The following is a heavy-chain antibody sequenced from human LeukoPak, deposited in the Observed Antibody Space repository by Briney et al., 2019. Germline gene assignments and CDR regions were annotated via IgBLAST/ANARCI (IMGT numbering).Heavy chain of an antibody. CDR3: ARDPALSGGYYMDV. CDR2: IWYDGSNK. CDR1: GFTFSSYG. J-gene: IGHJ6*03. V-gene: IGHV3-33*01. Sequence: GRSLRLSCAASGFTFSSYGMHWVRQAPGKGLEWVAVIWYDGSNKYYADSVKGRFTISRDTSETTLYLQMDSLRAEDTAVYYCARDPALSGGYYMDVWGKGTTVTVSS. D-gene: IGHD3-10*01.